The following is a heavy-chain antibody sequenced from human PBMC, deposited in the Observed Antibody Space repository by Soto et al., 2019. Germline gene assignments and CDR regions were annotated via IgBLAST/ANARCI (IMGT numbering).Heavy chain of an antibody. J-gene: IGHJ4*02. CDR2: ISGSGGST. Sequence: EVQLLESGGGLVQPGGSLRLSCAASGFTFSSYAMSWVRQAPGKGLEWVSAISGSGGSTYYADSVKGRFTISRDNSKNTLYLQMNSLRAEDTAVYYCAKAGYDFWRGYYIGCDYWGQGTLVTVSS. V-gene: IGHV3-23*01. CDR3: AKAGYDFWRGYYIGCDY. D-gene: IGHD3-3*01. CDR1: GFTFSSYA.